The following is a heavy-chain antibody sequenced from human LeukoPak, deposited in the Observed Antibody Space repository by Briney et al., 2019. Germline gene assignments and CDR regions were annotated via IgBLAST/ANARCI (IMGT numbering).Heavy chain of an antibody. CDR1: GYTLNSYY. CDR3: ARGTSGYAPHDY. Sequence: GASVKVSCKASGYTLNSYYMHWVRQAPGQGLEWMGIINPSGGSTSSAQKFQGRVTMTRDTSTSTVYMELSSLRSEDTAVYYCARGTSGYAPHDYWGQGTLVTVSS. D-gene: IGHD5-12*01. CDR2: INPSGGST. V-gene: IGHV1-46*02. J-gene: IGHJ4*02.